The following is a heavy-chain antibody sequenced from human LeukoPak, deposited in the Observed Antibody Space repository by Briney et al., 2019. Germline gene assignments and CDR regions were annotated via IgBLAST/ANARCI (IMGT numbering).Heavy chain of an antibody. CDR3: SRGLDSRKLGY. V-gene: IGHV4-31*03. J-gene: IGHJ4*02. Sequence: PSETLSLTCTVSGASFNSDDQYWNWIRQSPGEGLEWIGSIHPSGMLYNNPSLESRVTTSRDTSKDQFSLNLNSVTAADTAVYFCSRGLDSRKLGYWGQGILVTVSS. CDR1: GASFNSDDQY. D-gene: IGHD3-22*01. CDR2: IHPSGML.